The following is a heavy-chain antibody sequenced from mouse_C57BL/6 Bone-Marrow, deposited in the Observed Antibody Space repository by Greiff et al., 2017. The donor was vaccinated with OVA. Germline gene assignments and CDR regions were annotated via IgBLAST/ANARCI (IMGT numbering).Heavy chain of an antibody. CDR2: ISDGGSYT. D-gene: IGHD2-4*01. V-gene: IGHV5-4*01. CDR3: ARTDDYAWFAY. J-gene: IGHJ3*01. Sequence: EVQLQESGGGLVKPGGSLKLSCAASGFTFSSYAMSWVRQTPEKRLEWVATISDGGSYTYYPDNVKGRFTISRDNAKNNLYLQMSHLKSEDTAMYYCARTDDYAWFAYWGQGTLVTVSA. CDR1: GFTFSSYA.